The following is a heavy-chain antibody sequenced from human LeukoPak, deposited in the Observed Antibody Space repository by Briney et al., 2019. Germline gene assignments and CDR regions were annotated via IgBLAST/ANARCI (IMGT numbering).Heavy chain of an antibody. CDR1: GGSFSGYY. CDR3: ASRTVLYYYYCMDV. J-gene: IGHJ6*03. Sequence: SETLSLTCAVYGGSFSGYYWSWIRQPPGKALEWIGEINHSGSTNYNPSLKSRVTISVDTSKNQFSLKLSSVTAADTAVYYCASRTVLYYYYCMDVWGKGTTVTISS. D-gene: IGHD2-2*01. CDR2: INHSGST. V-gene: IGHV4-34*01.